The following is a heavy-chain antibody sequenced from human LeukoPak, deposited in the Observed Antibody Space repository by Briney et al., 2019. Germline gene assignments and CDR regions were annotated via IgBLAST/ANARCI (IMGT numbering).Heavy chain of an antibody. V-gene: IGHV4-39*01. Sequence: PSETLSLTCTVSGGSISSSSYYWGWIRQPPGKGLEWIGGIYYSGSTYYNPSLKSRVTIPVDTSKNQFSLKLSSVTAADTAVYYCARQLYNNWVIDYWGQGTLVTVSS. J-gene: IGHJ4*02. D-gene: IGHD1-14*01. CDR2: IYYSGST. CDR3: ARQLYNNWVIDY. CDR1: GGSISSSSYY.